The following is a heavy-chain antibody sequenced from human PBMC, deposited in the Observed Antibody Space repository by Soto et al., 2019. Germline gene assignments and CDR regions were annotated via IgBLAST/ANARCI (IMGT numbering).Heavy chain of an antibody. Sequence: SVKVSSEACGVAFSSYALSWVRQAHGQGLEWMGGIIPIFGTANYAQKFQGRVTITADESTSTAYMELSSLRSEDTAVYYCAARFQSGYYYYAMDAWGQGTTVTASS. CDR3: AARFQSGYYYYAMDA. CDR2: IIPIFGTA. CDR1: GVAFSSYA. J-gene: IGHJ6*02. V-gene: IGHV1-69*13. D-gene: IGHD3-3*01.